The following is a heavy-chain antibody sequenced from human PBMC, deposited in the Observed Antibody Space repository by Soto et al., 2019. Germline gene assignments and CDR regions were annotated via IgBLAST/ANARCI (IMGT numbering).Heavy chain of an antibody. CDR1: GESFSGYY. Sequence: SETLSLTCAVYGESFSGYYWTWIRQPPGKGLEWIGEINDSGSTNYSPSLKSRVTISVDTSKNQFSLKLSSVTAADTAVYYCARDPGYSGYDFFDYWGQGTLVTVSS. V-gene: IGHV4-34*01. CDR2: INDSGST. CDR3: ARDPGYSGYDFFDY. J-gene: IGHJ4*02. D-gene: IGHD5-12*01.